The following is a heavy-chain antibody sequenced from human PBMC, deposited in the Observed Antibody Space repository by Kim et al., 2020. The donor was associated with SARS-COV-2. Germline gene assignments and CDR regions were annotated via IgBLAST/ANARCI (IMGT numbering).Heavy chain of an antibody. D-gene: IGHD5-12*01. Sequence: ASVKVSCKASGNTFTNNYMHWVRQAPGQGLEWMGVINPSGTGRVYAQKFQGRLTITRDTSTSTVYLELSSLGSEDTAVYYCATDLPTGYGSSAYWGQGT. CDR1: GNTFTNNY. CDR2: INPSGTGR. V-gene: IGHV1-46*01. J-gene: IGHJ1*01. CDR3: ATDLPTGYGSSAY.